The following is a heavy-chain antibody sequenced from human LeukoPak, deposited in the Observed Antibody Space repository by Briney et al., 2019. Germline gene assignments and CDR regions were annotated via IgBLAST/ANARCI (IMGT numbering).Heavy chain of an antibody. CDR3: ARGNWDQHHDAFDI. CDR1: GYTFTSYA. Sequence: GASVTVSCTASGYTFTSYAMNWVRQAPGQGLEWMGWINTNTGNPTYAQGFTGRFVFSLDTSVSTAYLQISSLKAEDTAVYYCARGNWDQHHDAFDIWGQGTMVTVSS. CDR2: INTNTGNP. J-gene: IGHJ3*02. D-gene: IGHD7-27*01. V-gene: IGHV7-4-1*02.